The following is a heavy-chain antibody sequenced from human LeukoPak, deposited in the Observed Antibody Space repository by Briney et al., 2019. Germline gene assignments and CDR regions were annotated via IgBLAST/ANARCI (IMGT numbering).Heavy chain of an antibody. CDR3: ARLTATYYYYYMDV. J-gene: IGHJ6*03. CDR2: AHDSAST. V-gene: IGHV4-39*07. D-gene: IGHD1-20*01. Sequence: SETLSLTCTVSGGSISGSCCSWGCIRQPPGKELEWNGSAHDSASTYHNPSLKSRAPISVDPSKNQFSLKLSSVTAADRAVYYCARLTATYYYYYMDVWGKGTMVTVSS. CDR1: GGSISGSCCS.